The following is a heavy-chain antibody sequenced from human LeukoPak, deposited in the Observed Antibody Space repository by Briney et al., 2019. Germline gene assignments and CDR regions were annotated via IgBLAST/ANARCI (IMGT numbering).Heavy chain of an antibody. D-gene: IGHD6-19*01. V-gene: IGHV4-39*07. CDR3: ARAPRGRGSGWGSFDY. CDR2: IFYSGNT. Sequence: SETLSLTCTVSGDSISSSSYYWAWIRQPPGKGLEWIGSIFYSGNTYCNPSLKSRVTISVDTSKNQFSLKLSSVTAADTAVYYCARAPRGRGSGWGSFDYWGQGTLVTVSS. CDR1: GDSISSSSYY. J-gene: IGHJ4*02.